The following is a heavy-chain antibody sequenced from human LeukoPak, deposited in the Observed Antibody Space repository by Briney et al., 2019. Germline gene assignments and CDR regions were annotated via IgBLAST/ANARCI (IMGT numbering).Heavy chain of an antibody. Sequence: ASVKVSCKASGYTFTTYAIHWVREAPAQGLEWMGWIKPNGGGTNYAQKFQGRVTITRDTSISTAYMELSRLTSDDTAVYYCVRGDLNYEGYTFDIWGQGTMVTVSS. D-gene: IGHD3-22*01. CDR1: GYTFTTYA. J-gene: IGHJ3*02. V-gene: IGHV1-2*02. CDR2: IKPNGGGT. CDR3: VRGDLNYEGYTFDI.